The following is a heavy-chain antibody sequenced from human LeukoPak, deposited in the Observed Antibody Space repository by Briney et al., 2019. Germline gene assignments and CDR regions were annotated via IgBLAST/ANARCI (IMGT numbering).Heavy chain of an antibody. D-gene: IGHD4-17*01. CDR1: GFTFSSYA. V-gene: IGHV3-23*01. J-gene: IGHJ4*02. Sequence: GXXLRLSCTAYGFTFSSYAMSWVRQAPGKGLEWVSAISGSGGSTYYADSVKGRVTISRDNSKNTLYLQMNSLRAEDTAVYYCAKDQYGDFVYWGQGTLVTVSS. CDR2: ISGSGGST. CDR3: AKDQYGDFVY.